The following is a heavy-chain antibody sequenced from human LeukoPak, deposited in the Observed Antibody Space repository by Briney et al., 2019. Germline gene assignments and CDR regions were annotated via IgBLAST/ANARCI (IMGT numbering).Heavy chain of an antibody. V-gene: IGHV3-48*04. CDR1: GFTFSSYS. CDR3: ARAGDPLYYYDSSGFPRYYYYGMDV. D-gene: IGHD3-22*01. Sequence: PGGSLRLSCAASGFTFSSYSMNWVRQAPGKGPEWVSYISGSGSTIDYADSVKGRFTISRDNAKNSLYLQMNSLRAEDTAVYYCARAGDPLYYYDSSGFPRYYYYGMDVWGQGTTVTVSS. J-gene: IGHJ6*02. CDR2: ISGSGSTI.